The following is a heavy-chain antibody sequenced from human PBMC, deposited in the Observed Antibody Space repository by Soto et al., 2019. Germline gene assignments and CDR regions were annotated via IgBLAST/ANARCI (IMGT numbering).Heavy chain of an antibody. D-gene: IGHD2-15*01. CDR1: GGSISSGGYY. CDR2: IYYSGST. CDR3: ARPAQRDIHDAFDI. V-gene: IGHV4-31*03. Sequence: QVQLQESGPGLVKPSQTLSLTCTVSGGSISSGGYYWSWIRQHPGKGLEWIGYIYYSGSTYYNPSLKSRVTISVDTSKTQFSLKLSSVTAADTAVYYCARPAQRDIHDAFDIWGQGTMVTVSS. J-gene: IGHJ3*02.